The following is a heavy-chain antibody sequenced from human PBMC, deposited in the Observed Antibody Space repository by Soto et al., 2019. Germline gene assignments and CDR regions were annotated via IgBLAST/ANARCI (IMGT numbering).Heavy chain of an antibody. J-gene: IGHJ3*02. Sequence: GGSLRLSCAASGFTVSSNYMSWVRQVPGKGLEWVSVIYSGGSTYYADSVKGRFTISRHNSKNTLYLQMNSLRAEDTAVYYCATSSVVPAASAFDIWRQGTMDTVSS. CDR3: ATSSVVPAASAFDI. V-gene: IGHV3-53*04. D-gene: IGHD2-2*01. CDR2: IYSGGST. CDR1: GFTVSSNY.